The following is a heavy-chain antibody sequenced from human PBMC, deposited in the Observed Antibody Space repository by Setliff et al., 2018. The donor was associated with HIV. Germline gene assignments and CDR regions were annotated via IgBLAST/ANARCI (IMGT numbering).Heavy chain of an antibody. CDR2: ISPYNGNT. Sequence: ASVKVSCKASGYSFASYDITWVRQAPGQGLEWMGWISPYNGNTNYAQKFQGWVTMTRDTSISTAYMELSRPRSDDTAVYYCARGDMVRGVSPLDAFDIWGQGTMVTVSS. D-gene: IGHD3-10*01. J-gene: IGHJ3*02. V-gene: IGHV1-2*04. CDR3: ARGDMVRGVSPLDAFDI. CDR1: GYSFASYD.